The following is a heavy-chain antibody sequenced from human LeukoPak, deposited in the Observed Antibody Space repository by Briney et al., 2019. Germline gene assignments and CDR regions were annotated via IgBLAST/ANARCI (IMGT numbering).Heavy chain of an antibody. Sequence: GGSLRLSCAASGFTFSNYAMSWVRQAPGKGLEWVSAISGSGGSTYYADSVKGRFTISRDNSKNTLYLQMNSLRAEDTAVYYCARDLVGSSWYSHYYYGMDVWGQGTTVTVSS. CDR3: ARDLVGSSWYSHYYYGMDV. CDR2: ISGSGGST. CDR1: GFTFSNYA. J-gene: IGHJ6*02. V-gene: IGHV3-23*01. D-gene: IGHD6-13*01.